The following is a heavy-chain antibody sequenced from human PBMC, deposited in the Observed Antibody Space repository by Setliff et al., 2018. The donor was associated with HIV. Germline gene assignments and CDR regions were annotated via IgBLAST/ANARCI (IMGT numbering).Heavy chain of an antibody. V-gene: IGHV3-30*04. CDR3: VKDILGRDSSAYYCAFDI. J-gene: IGHJ3*02. Sequence: GGSLRLSCAASGFTFGTYAMHWVRQAPGRGLEWVAAISFHGINKFYVDSVKGRFTISRDNSNNALYLQMNSLRAEDTAVYYCVKDILGRDSSAYYCAFDIWGQGTMVTVSS. CDR2: ISFHGINK. D-gene: IGHD3-22*01. CDR1: GFTFGTYA.